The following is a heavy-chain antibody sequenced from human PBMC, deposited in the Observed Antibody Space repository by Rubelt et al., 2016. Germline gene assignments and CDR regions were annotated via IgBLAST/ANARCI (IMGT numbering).Heavy chain of an antibody. CDR1: GGSFSGYY. J-gene: IGHJ5*02. D-gene: IGHD3-10*01. V-gene: IGHV4-34*01. CDR3: ARGGRYYGSGSYQRHNWFDP. Sequence: QVQLQQWGAGLLKPSETLSLTCAVYGGSFSGYYWSWIRQPPGKGLEWIGEINHSGSTNYNPSLKRRVTISVDTSKDQFSLKLSSVTAADTAVYYWARGGRYYGSGSYQRHNWFDPWGQGTLVTVSS. CDR2: INHSGST.